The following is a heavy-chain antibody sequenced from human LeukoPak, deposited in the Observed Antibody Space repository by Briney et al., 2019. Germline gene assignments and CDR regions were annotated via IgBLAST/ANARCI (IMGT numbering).Heavy chain of an antibody. D-gene: IGHD2-15*01. CDR1: SGSISSSSYY. Sequence: SETLSLTCTVSSGSISSSSYYWGWIRQPPGRGLKWIGSFYYSGSTYYNPSLKSRVTISVDTSKNQFSLKLSSVTAADTAVYYCASLSEYCSAGSCYLGWFDPWGQGTLVTVSS. J-gene: IGHJ5*02. V-gene: IGHV4-39*07. CDR3: ASLSEYCSAGSCYLGWFDP. CDR2: FYYSGST.